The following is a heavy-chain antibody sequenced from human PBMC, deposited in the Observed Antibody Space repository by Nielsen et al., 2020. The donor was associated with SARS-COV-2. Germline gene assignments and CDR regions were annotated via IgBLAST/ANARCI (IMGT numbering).Heavy chain of an antibody. D-gene: IGHD3-22*01. CDR2: INHTGST. V-gene: IGHV4-34*01. J-gene: IGHJ4*02. CDR3: ARGVTDITMTLIVTTGASYFFDS. Sequence: SETLSLTCAVYGGSFTGYSWTWIRQPPGKGLEWIGEINHTGSTKYNPSLKSRVTVSADTSKNQISLRLTSVTAADTAFYYCARGVTDITMTLIVTTGASYFFDSWGQGSQVTVSS. CDR1: GGSFTGYS.